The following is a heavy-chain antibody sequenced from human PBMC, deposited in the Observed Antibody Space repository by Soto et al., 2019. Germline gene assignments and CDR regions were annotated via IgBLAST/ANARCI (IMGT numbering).Heavy chain of an antibody. V-gene: IGHV4-61*01. CDR2: IYYSGST. D-gene: IGHD3-16*02. CDR1: GGSVSSGSYY. CDR3: ASARVLSDNWFDP. Sequence: QVQLQESGPGLVKPSETLSLTCTVSGGSVSSGSYYWSWIRQPPGKGLEWIGYIYYSGSTNYNPSLMSLDTISVDTSKNPLSLKLSTVTAADTAVYYCASARVLSDNWFDPWGQGTLVTVSS. J-gene: IGHJ5*02.